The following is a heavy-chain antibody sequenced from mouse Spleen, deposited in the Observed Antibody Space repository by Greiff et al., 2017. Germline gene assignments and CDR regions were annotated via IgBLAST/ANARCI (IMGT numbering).Heavy chain of an antibody. Sequence: EVQLQQPGAELVKPGASVKMSCKASGYTFTSYWITWVKQRPEQGLEWIGRIDPANGNTKYDPKFQGQATITADTSSNTAYLQLSSLTSEDTAVYYCARVPYGNYGAMDYWGRGTSVTVSS. J-gene: IGHJ4*01. CDR1: GYTFTSYW. V-gene: IGHV14-3*02. D-gene: IGHD2-1*01. CDR3: ARVPYGNYGAMDY. CDR2: IDPANGNT.